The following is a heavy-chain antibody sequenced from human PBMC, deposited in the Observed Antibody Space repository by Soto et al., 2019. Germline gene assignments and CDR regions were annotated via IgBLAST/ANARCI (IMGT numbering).Heavy chain of an antibody. CDR3: AGGNGWLMET. V-gene: IGHV3-7*03. J-gene: IGHJ5*02. Sequence: EVQLVESGGGLVQPGGSLRLSCAASGFSFSTYWMNWVRLAPGKGLEWVANIKKDGSQKLYVDSVEGRFTISRDNAKNSLFLQMNNLRADDTAMYYCAGGNGWLMETWGQGTPVIVSS. D-gene: IGHD6-19*01. CDR1: GFSFSTYW. CDR2: IKKDGSQK.